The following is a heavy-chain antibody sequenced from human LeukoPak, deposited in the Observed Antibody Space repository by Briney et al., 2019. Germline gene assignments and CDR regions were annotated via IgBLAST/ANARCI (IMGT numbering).Heavy chain of an antibody. Sequence: SETLSLTCSVSGGSISSSSYYWSWIRQPPGKGLEWIGEINHSGSTNYNPSLKSRVTISVDTSKNQFSLKLSSVTAADTAVYYCARGTRFWSGYYNWFDPWGQGTLVTVSS. CDR1: GGSISSSSYY. J-gene: IGHJ5*02. V-gene: IGHV4-39*07. CDR2: INHSGST. CDR3: ARGTRFWSGYYNWFDP. D-gene: IGHD3-3*01.